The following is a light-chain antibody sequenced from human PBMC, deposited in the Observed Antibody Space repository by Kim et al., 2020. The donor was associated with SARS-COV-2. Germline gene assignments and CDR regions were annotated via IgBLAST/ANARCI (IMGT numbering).Light chain of an antibody. Sequence: SIGDRVTSTCRESHRISRYFNWYQKRPGEAPKLLIYGASNLQSGVPARFSGSGSGTDFTLTISSLQPEDFATYYCQQSYSSPPTFGQETKVDIK. CDR1: HRISRY. V-gene: IGKV1-39*01. CDR3: QQSYSSPPT. CDR2: GAS. J-gene: IGKJ1*01.